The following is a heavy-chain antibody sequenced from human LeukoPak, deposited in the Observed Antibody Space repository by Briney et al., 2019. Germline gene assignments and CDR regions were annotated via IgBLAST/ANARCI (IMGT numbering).Heavy chain of an antibody. D-gene: IGHD2-2*01. V-gene: IGHV1-2*02. J-gene: IGHJ4*02. CDR2: INPNSGGT. CDR3: ARDKPTREDIVVVPALGY. Sequence: ASVKVSCKASGYTFTGYYMHWVRQAPGQGLEWMGWINPNSGGTNYAQKFQGRVTMTRDTSISTAYMELSRLRSDDTAVYYCARDKPTREDIVVVPALGYWGQGTLVTVPS. CDR1: GYTFTGYY.